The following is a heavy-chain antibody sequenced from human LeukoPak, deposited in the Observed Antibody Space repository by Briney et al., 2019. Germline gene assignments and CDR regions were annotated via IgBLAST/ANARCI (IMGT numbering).Heavy chain of an antibody. CDR1: GYTLNELS. D-gene: IGHD3-3*01. CDR2: FDPEYGET. CDR3: APLDFWVPST. Sequence: GASVKVSCKVSGYTLNELSIHWVRQAAGKGPEWMGGFDPEYGETVYAQKFQGRVTMAEDTSTDTAYMELSSLRSEDTAVYYCAPLDFWVPSTWGQGTLVTVSS. J-gene: IGHJ5*02. V-gene: IGHV1-24*01.